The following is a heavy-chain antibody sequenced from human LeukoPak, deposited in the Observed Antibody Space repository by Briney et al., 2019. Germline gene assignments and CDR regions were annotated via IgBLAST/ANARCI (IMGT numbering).Heavy chain of an antibody. D-gene: IGHD3-22*01. CDR2: IYISGST. Sequence: PSETLSLTCTVSGGSISSYYWSWIRQPAGKGLEWIGRIYISGSTNYNPSLKSRVTMSVDTSKNQFSLKLSSVTAADTAVYYCARGNYYDSSGYYYVSLRDWFDPWGQGTLVTVSS. J-gene: IGHJ5*02. CDR1: GGSISSYY. CDR3: ARGNYYDSSGYYYVSLRDWFDP. V-gene: IGHV4-4*07.